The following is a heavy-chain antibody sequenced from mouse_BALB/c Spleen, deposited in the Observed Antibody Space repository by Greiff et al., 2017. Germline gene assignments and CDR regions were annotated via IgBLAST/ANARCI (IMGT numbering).Heavy chain of an antibody. CDR1: GYTFTSYW. V-gene: IGHV1S132*01. CDR3: ARGGKNSYYAMDY. Sequence: VQLQESGAELVKPGASVKLSCKTSGYTFTSYWIQWVKQRPGQGLGWIGEIFPGTGTTYYNEKFKGKATLTIDTSSSTAYMQLSSLTSEDSAVYFCARGGKNSYYAMDYWGQGTSVTVSS. D-gene: IGHD2-1*01. CDR2: IFPGTGTT. J-gene: IGHJ4*01.